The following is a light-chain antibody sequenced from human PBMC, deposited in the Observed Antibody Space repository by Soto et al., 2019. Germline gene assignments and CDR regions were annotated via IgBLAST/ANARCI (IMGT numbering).Light chain of an antibody. CDR1: QSISFS. CDR3: QQSYSTPYT. Sequence: DIQMTQSPTSLSASVGDRVIITCRASQSISFSLNGYQQKPGKAPKLLIFAASTLKGGVPLRFSGSGSGTDFTRTISSLQPEDFATYCCQQSYSTPYTFGQGTKLEIK. V-gene: IGKV1-39*01. J-gene: IGKJ2*01. CDR2: AAS.